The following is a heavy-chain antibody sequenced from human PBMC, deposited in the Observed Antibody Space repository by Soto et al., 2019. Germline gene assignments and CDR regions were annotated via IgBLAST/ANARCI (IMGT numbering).Heavy chain of an antibody. Sequence: ASVKVSCKASGGTFSSYAISWVRQAPGQGLEWMGGIIPIFGTANYAQKFQGRVTITADESTSTAYMELSSLRSEDTAVYYCASSGMIVVVSQFDYWGQGTLVTVSS. D-gene: IGHD3-22*01. V-gene: IGHV1-69*13. CDR1: GGTFSSYA. J-gene: IGHJ4*02. CDR3: ASSGMIVVVSQFDY. CDR2: IIPIFGTA.